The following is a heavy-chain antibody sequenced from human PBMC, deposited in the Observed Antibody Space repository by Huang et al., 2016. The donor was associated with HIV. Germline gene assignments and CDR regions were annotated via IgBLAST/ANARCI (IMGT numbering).Heavy chain of an antibody. J-gene: IGHJ3*02. Sequence: QVQLQQWGAGLLKPSETLSLTCAVYGGSFSGYYWSWIRQSPGKGLEWMGEINHSGSTNYNPSLKSRLTISVETSKNQFSLKLSSVTAADTAVYYCARERMMSWLDDHDAFDIWGQGTMVTVSS. CDR1: GGSFSGYY. CDR2: INHSGST. D-gene: IGHD1-1*01. CDR3: ARERMMSWLDDHDAFDI. V-gene: IGHV4-34*01.